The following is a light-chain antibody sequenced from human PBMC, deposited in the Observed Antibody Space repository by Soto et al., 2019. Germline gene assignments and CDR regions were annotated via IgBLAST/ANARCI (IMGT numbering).Light chain of an antibody. CDR1: QSVSSSY. CDR2: GAS. Sequence: EIVLTQSPGTLSFSPGEIATLSCRASQSVSSSYLAWYQQKPGQAPRLLIYGASSRDTRIPDRFSGSGSGTDFTLTVSRLEPEDFAVYYCQQYGISPYTFGQGTKLEIK. V-gene: IGKV3-20*01. J-gene: IGKJ2*01. CDR3: QQYGISPYT.